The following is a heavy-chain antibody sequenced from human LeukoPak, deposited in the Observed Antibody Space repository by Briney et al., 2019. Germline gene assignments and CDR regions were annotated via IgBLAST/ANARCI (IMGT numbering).Heavy chain of an antibody. D-gene: IGHD3-22*01. CDR1: GFSFSDNY. J-gene: IGHJ4*02. CDR3: ARQTYYYDSSDYYYMGGFDY. CDR2: ISSSGGIK. Sequence: GGSLRLSCAAAGFSFSDNYLSWIRQAPGKGLEWVSYISSSGGIKYYADSVKGRFTISRDNAKNSLYLQMNSLRAEDTAVYYCARQTYYYDSSDYYYMGGFDYWGQGTLVTVSS. V-gene: IGHV3-11*01.